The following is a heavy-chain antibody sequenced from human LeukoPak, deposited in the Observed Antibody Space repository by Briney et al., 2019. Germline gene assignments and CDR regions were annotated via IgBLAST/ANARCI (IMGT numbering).Heavy chain of an antibody. D-gene: IGHD4-11*01. V-gene: IGHV3-49*03. Sequence: GGSLRLSCTGSGFTFCDYAMSWFRQAPGKGLEWVGLIRGKVSGGSTEYPASVKGRFTISRDDSRSMAYLQMDGLRTEDTAVYYCTRERDYTDEYWGQGTLVTVSS. J-gene: IGHJ4*02. CDR2: IRGKVSGGST. CDR3: TRERDYTDEY. CDR1: GFTFCDYA.